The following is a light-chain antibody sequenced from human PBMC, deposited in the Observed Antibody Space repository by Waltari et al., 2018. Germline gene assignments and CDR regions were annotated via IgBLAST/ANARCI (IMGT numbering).Light chain of an antibody. V-gene: IGLV2-8*01. CDR1: SSDLGTYKY. J-gene: IGLJ2*01. CDR2: EVD. CDR3: SSYAGSNKLI. Sequence: QSALTQPPSASGSPGQTVIISCPATSSDLGTYKYASWYQQIPGRAPALIIDEVDRRPPGVPDRFSGSKSGNTASLTVSGLQTEDEGDYYCSSYAGSNKLIFGGVTKLTVL.